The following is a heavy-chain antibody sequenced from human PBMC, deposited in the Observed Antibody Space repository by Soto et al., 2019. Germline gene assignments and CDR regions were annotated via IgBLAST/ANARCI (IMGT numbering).Heavy chain of an antibody. CDR3: AREGGYYDYVWGSYPLDY. J-gene: IGHJ4*02. CDR2: IIPIFGTA. V-gene: IGHV1-69*01. D-gene: IGHD3-16*02. Sequence: QVQLVQSGAEVKKPGSSVKVSCKASGGTFSSYAISWVRQAPGQGLEWMGGIIPIFGTANYAQKFQGRVTITADESTSRAYMELSSLRSEDTAVYYCAREGGYYDYVWGSYPLDYWGQGTLVTVSS. CDR1: GGTFSSYA.